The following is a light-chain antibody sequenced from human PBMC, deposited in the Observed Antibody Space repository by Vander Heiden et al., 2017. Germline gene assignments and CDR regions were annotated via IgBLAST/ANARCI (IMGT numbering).Light chain of an antibody. CDR2: DDS. CDR1: EIGIKS. V-gene: IGLV3-21*02. CDR3: LVWDSSTDHSTWV. J-gene: IGLJ3*02. Sequence: YVLSQPPSASVAPGPTARIPCGGNEIGIKSVHWYQQKPRQAPVLVVYDDSDRPSGIPELFSGSNSGNPASLTISRVMAGDEADYYCLVWDSSTDHSTWVFGGGTKLTVL.